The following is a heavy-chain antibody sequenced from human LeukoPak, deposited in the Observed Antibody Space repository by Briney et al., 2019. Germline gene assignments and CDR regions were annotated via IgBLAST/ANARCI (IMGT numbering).Heavy chain of an antibody. CDR3: ARGPAGGYCSGGSCYRGFDY. CDR1: GFTFSSYW. D-gene: IGHD2-15*01. V-gene: IGHV3-7*01. Sequence: PGGSLRLSCAASGFTFSSYWMSWVGQAPGKGLEWVANIKQDGSVTSYVSSLNAPFPISTDNPKTSLYLQMTSLRAEDTAVYYCARGPAGGYCSGGSCYRGFDYWGQGTLVTVSS. CDR2: IKQDGSVT. J-gene: IGHJ4*02.